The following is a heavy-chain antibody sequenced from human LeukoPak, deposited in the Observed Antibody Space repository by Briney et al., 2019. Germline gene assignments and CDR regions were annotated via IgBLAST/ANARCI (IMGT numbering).Heavy chain of an antibody. CDR3: AKGLDDSSGYYPFDL. D-gene: IGHD3-22*01. CDR1: GFTFSSYA. Sequence: PAGGSLRLSCAASGFTFSSYAMSWVRQAPGKGLEWVSAISGSGGSTYYADSVKGRFTISRDNSKNTLYLQMNSLRAEDTAVYYCAKGLDDSSGYYPFDLWGRGTLVTVSS. J-gene: IGHJ2*01. V-gene: IGHV3-23*01. CDR2: ISGSGGST.